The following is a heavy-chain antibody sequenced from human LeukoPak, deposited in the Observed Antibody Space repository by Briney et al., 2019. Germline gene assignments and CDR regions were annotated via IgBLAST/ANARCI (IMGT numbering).Heavy chain of an antibody. CDR2: ISSSSSYI. Sequence: GGSLRLSCAASGFTFRSYGMNWVRQAPGKGLEWVSSISSSSSYIYYADSVKGRFTISRDNAKNSLYLQMNSLRAEDTAVYYCARDLADIVVVPAAMGYYGMDVWGQGTTVTVSS. CDR3: ARDLADIVVVPAAMGYYGMDV. V-gene: IGHV3-21*01. CDR1: GFTFRSYG. D-gene: IGHD2-2*01. J-gene: IGHJ6*02.